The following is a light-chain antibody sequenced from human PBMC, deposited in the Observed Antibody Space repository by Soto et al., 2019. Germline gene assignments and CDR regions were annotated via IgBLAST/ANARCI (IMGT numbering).Light chain of an antibody. Sequence: EIVLTQSPGTLSLSPGERATLSCRASQSVSSIYLAWYQQKPGQAPRLLIYGASTKATGIPARFSGSGSGTEFTLTISSLQSEDFAVYYCQQYNNWPPSWTFGQGTKVDIK. CDR1: QSVSSIY. J-gene: IGKJ1*01. CDR2: GAS. V-gene: IGKV3-15*01. CDR3: QQYNNWPPSWT.